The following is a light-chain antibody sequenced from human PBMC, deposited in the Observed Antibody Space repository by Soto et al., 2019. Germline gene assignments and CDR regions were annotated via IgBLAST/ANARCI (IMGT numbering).Light chain of an antibody. CDR2: DAS. J-gene: IGKJ1*01. Sequence: DIQMTQSHSTLSASAGDRFAVACGASQSISTWLAWYQQKPGKAPKLLIYDASSLESGVPSRFSGSGSGTEFTLTISSLQPDDFATYYCQQYNSYSWTFGQGTKVDIK. CDR1: QSISTW. CDR3: QQYNSYSWT. V-gene: IGKV1-5*01.